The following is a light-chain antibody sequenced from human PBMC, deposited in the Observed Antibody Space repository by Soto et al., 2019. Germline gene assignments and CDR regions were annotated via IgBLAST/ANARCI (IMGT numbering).Light chain of an antibody. CDR1: QSVSSKY. Sequence: EIVLTQSPGTLSLSPGERATLSCRASQSVSSKYLAWYQQKPGQAPRVLIYGTSIRASGVPERFSGGGSGTDFTLTIPRLEPDHSAVYYCQKSGSSLFTFGPGT. CDR3: QKSGSSLFT. CDR2: GTS. J-gene: IGKJ3*01. V-gene: IGKV3-20*01.